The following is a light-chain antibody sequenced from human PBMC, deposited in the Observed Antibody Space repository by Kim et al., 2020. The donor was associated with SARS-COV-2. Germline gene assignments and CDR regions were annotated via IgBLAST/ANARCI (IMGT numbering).Light chain of an antibody. CDR1: SGSIVSDV. J-gene: IGLJ3*02. V-gene: IGLV6-57*01. CDR2: EDH. Sequence: GKTVIISFTRSSGSIVSDVVQWFQQRPGSSPTTVIYEDHKRPSGVPDRFSGSVDSSSNSASLTISGLRAEDEADYYCQSYDDNIWVFGGGTQLTVL. CDR3: QSYDDNIWV.